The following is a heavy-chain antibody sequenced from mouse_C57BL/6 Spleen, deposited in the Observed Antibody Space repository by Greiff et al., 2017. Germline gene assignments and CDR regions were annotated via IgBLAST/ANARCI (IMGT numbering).Heavy chain of an antibody. V-gene: IGHV1-64*01. CDR2: IHPNSGST. CDR3: ARGSYDYDGYFDV. CDR1: GYTFTSYW. J-gene: IGHJ1*03. Sequence: VQLQQPGAELVKPGASVKLSCKASGYTFTSYWMHWVKQRPGQGLEWIGMIHPNSGSTNYNEKFKSKATLTVDKSSSTAYMQLSSLTSEDSAVYYCARGSYDYDGYFDVWGTGTTVTVSS. D-gene: IGHD2-4*01.